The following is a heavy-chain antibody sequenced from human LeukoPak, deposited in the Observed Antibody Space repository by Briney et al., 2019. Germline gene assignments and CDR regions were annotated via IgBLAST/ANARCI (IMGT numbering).Heavy chain of an antibody. Sequence: GGSLRLSCAASGFTFSNAWMSWVRQAPGKGLDGVGRIKSKTDGGTTDYAAPVKGRFTISGDDSKNTLYLQMNSLKAEDTAVYYCTFRAPTGRQWLVSDYWGRGTLVTVSS. CDR2: IKSKTDGGTT. V-gene: IGHV3-15*01. CDR3: TFRAPTGRQWLVSDY. J-gene: IGHJ4*02. D-gene: IGHD6-19*01. CDR1: GFTFSNAW.